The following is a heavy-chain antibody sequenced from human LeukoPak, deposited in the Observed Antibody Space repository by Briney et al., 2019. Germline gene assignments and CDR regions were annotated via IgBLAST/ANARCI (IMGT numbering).Heavy chain of an antibody. CDR1: GFTFSSYS. J-gene: IGHJ4*02. CDR2: ISSSSSTI. CDR3: AREAYYDFWSGPDY. V-gene: IGHV3-48*04. D-gene: IGHD3-3*01. Sequence: GGSLRLSCAASGFTFSSYSMNWVRQAPGKGLEWVSYISSSSSTIYYADSVKGRFTISRDNAKNTLYLQMNSLRVEDTAVYYCAREAYYDFWSGPDYWGQGALVTVSS.